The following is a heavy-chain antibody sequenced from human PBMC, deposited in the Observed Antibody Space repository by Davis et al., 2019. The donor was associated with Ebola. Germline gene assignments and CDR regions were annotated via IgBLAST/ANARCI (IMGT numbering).Heavy chain of an antibody. J-gene: IGHJ6*03. Sequence: PGGSLRLSCAASGFTFSSYAMSWVRQAPGKGLEWVSAISGSGGSTYYADSVKGRFTISRDNSKNTLYLQMNSLRAEDTAVYYCAKGGGAVAGNYYYYYYMDVWGKGTTVTVSS. V-gene: IGHV3-23*01. D-gene: IGHD6-19*01. CDR1: GFTFSSYA. CDR3: AKGGGAVAGNYYYYYYMDV. CDR2: ISGSGGST.